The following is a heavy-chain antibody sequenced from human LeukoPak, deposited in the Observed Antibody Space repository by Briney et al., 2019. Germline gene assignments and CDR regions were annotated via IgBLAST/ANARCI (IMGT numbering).Heavy chain of an antibody. Sequence: GGSLRLSCAASGFTFSTYAMHWVRQAPGKGLEYVSAISTNGDSTYYADSVKGRFTISRDNSKNTLFLQMGSLRADAMAVYYCARWGSTSCYDYWGQGTLVTVSS. CDR1: GFTFSTYA. J-gene: IGHJ4*02. V-gene: IGHV3-64*02. CDR3: ARWGSTSCYDY. CDR2: ISTNGDST. D-gene: IGHD2-2*01.